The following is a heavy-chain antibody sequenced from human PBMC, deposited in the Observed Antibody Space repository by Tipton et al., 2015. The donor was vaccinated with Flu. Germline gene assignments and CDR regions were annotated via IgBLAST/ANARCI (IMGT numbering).Heavy chain of an antibody. Sequence: SLRLFCAASGFIVSSNYISWVRQAPGKGLEWVSVIYDGGSTYYADSVKGRFIISRDNSKNTLYLQMNNLGAEDTAVYYCATDLPGLSYGNYFDYWGRGTLVTVSS. CDR1: GFIVSSNY. D-gene: IGHD5-18*01. CDR3: ATDLPGLSYGNYFDY. V-gene: IGHV3-66*01. J-gene: IGHJ4*02. CDR2: IYDGGST.